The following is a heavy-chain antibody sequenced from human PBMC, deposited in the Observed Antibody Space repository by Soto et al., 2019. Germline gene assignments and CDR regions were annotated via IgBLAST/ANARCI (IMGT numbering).Heavy chain of an antibody. CDR1: GFTFSSYS. D-gene: IGHD3-10*01. CDR2: ISSSSSTI. V-gene: IGHV3-48*01. Sequence: GGSLRLSCAASGFTFSSYSMNWVRQAPGKGLEWVSYISSSSSTIYYADSVKGRFTISRDNAKNSLYLQMNSLRAEDTAVYYCARDGYGSGSYYNGAFDIWGQGTMVTVSS. J-gene: IGHJ3*02. CDR3: ARDGYGSGSYYNGAFDI.